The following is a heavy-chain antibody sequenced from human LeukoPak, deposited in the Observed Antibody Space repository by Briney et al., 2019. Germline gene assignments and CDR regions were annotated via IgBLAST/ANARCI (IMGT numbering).Heavy chain of an antibody. D-gene: IGHD5-18*01. Sequence: SETLSLTCTVSGGSISSYYWSWIRQPPGKGLEWIGYIYYSGSTNYNPSLKSRVTISVDTSKNQFSLKLSSVTAADTAVYYCARVRDTAMDAYYYYYMDVWGKGTTVPVSS. CDR1: GGSISSYY. J-gene: IGHJ6*03. CDR3: ARVRDTAMDAYYYYYMDV. V-gene: IGHV4-59*01. CDR2: IYYSGST.